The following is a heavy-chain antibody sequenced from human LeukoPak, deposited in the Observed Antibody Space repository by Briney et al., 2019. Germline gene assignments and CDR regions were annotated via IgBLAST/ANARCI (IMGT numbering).Heavy chain of an antibody. V-gene: IGHV4-34*01. Sequence: SETLSLTCAVYGGSFSGYYWSWIRQPPGKGLEWIGEINHSGSTNYNPSLKSRVTISVDTSKNQFSLKLSSVTAADTAVYYCALGFGGYSYGYDYYYGMDVWGQGTTVTVS. CDR2: INHSGST. J-gene: IGHJ6*02. CDR3: ALGFGGYSYGYDYYYGMDV. D-gene: IGHD5-18*01. CDR1: GGSFSGYY.